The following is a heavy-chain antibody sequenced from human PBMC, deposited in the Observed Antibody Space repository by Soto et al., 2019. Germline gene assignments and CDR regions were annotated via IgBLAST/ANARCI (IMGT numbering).Heavy chain of an antibody. V-gene: IGHV3-21*01. CDR3: AREETAWPLAYGLDV. CDR1: GFTFSNYY. CDR2: IRSGRDT. Sequence: GGSLRLSCAVSGFTFSNYYIHWVRQAPGKGLEWVSSIRSGRDTFYADSVRGRFSISRDDVTSSVSLQMNSLRGEDTAVYFCAREETAWPLAYGLDVWGQGTTVTVSS. D-gene: IGHD2-21*02. J-gene: IGHJ6*02.